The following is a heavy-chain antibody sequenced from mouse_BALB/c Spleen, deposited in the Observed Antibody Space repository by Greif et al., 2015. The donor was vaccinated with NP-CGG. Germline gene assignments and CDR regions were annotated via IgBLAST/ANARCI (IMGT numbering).Heavy chain of an antibody. CDR1: GYTFTSYW. CDR2: INPSNGRT. D-gene: IGHD3-1*01. Sequence: VQLQQSGAELVKPGASVKLSCKASGYTFTSYWMHWVKQRPGQGLEWIGEINPSNGRTNYNEKFKSKATLTVDKSSSTAYMHLSSLTSEDSAVYYCATARATPFAYWGQGTLVTVSA. CDR3: ATARATPFAY. V-gene: IGHV1S81*02. J-gene: IGHJ3*01.